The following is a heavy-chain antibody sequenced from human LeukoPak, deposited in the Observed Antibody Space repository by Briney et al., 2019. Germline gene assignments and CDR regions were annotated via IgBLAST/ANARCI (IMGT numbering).Heavy chain of an antibody. CDR1: GFTFSNAW. J-gene: IGHJ4*02. D-gene: IGHD5-24*01. V-gene: IGHV3-30*02. Sequence: QTGGSLRLSCAASGFTFSNAWMSWVRQAPGKGLEWVAFIWYDGTGKFYADSAKGRFTISRDNSKNTLYLQMNSLRPEDTAIYYCAKDRDGHNPLNIDYWGQGTLVTVSS. CDR2: IWYDGTGK. CDR3: AKDRDGHNPLNIDY.